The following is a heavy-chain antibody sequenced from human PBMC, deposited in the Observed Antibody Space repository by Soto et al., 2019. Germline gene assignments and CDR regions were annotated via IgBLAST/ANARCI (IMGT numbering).Heavy chain of an antibody. J-gene: IGHJ4*02. Sequence: EVQLVESGGGLVLPGGSLRLSCAASGFTFSDYFMDWVRQAAGKGLEWVGRIRNKANSYTTEYAASVKGRFTISRDDSNNLLSLQMKSLKTDDTAVYYCTRGPADYWGRGTLVTVSS. CDR2: IRNKANSYTT. CDR1: GFTFSDYF. V-gene: IGHV3-72*01. CDR3: TRGPADY.